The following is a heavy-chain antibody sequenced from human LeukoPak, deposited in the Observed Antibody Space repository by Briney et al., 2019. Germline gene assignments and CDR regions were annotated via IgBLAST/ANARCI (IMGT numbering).Heavy chain of an antibody. Sequence: SETLSLTCTVSGGSISSGSDYWSWIRQPAGKGLEWIGRIYTSGSTNYNPSLKSRVTISVDTSKNQFSLKLSSVTAADTAVYYCAREDGYNSAWFDPWGQGTLVTVSS. D-gene: IGHD5-24*01. V-gene: IGHV4-61*02. J-gene: IGHJ5*02. CDR2: IYTSGST. CDR1: GGSISSGSDY. CDR3: AREDGYNSAWFDP.